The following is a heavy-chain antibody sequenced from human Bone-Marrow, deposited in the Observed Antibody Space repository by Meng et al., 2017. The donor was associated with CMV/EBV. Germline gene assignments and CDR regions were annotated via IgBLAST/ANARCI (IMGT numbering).Heavy chain of an antibody. CDR1: GFTFSTYW. V-gene: IGHV3-7*01. CDR3: ARDSSWAVMTTVTTVRVRAFDI. CDR2: IKQDGSEK. Sequence: GESLKISCAASGFTFSTYWMSWARQAPGKGLEWVANIKQDGSEKYYVDSVKGRFTISRDNAKNSLYLQMNSLRAEDTAVYYCARDSSWAVMTTVTTVRVRAFDIWGQGTMVTVSS. D-gene: IGHD4-17*01. J-gene: IGHJ3*02.